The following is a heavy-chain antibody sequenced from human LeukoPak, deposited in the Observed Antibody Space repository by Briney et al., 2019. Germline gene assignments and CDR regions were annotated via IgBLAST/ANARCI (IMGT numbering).Heavy chain of an antibody. CDR3: AKAEGVCSSTSCYALVSSLFDY. V-gene: IGHV3-23*01. CDR2: ISGSGGST. J-gene: IGHJ4*02. CDR1: GFPFGGYA. Sequence: PGGSLRLSCTASGFPFGGYAMSWVRQAPGKGLDWVSAISGSGGSTYYADSVKGRFTISRDNSKNTLYLQMNSLRAEDTSVYYCAKAEGVCSSTSCYALVSSLFDYWGQGTLVTVSS. D-gene: IGHD2-2*01.